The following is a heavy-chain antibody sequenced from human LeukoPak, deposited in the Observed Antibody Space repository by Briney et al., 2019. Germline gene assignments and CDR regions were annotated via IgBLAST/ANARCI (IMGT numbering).Heavy chain of an antibody. V-gene: IGHV4-59*01. CDR1: GGSISSYY. Sequence: SVTLSLTCTVSGGSISSYYWSWIRQPPGKGLEWIGYIYYSGSTNYSPSLKSRVTISVDTSKNQFSLKLSSVTAADTAVYYCARMASNYYDSSGYPEVFDYWGQGTLVTVSS. D-gene: IGHD3-22*01. CDR3: ARMASNYYDSSGYPEVFDY. CDR2: IYYSGST. J-gene: IGHJ4*02.